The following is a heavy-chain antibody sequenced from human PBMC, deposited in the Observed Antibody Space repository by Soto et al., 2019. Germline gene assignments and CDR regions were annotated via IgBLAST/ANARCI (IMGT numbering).Heavy chain of an antibody. J-gene: IGHJ4*02. CDR2: ISYDGSNK. Sequence: QVQLVESGGGVVQPGRSLRLSCAASGFTFSSYAMHWVRQAPGKGLEWVAVISYDGSNKYYADSVKGRFTISRDNSKNPLYLQMNSLRAEDTAVYYCARDLGADYGDYVDYWCQGTLVTVSS. V-gene: IGHV3-30-3*01. D-gene: IGHD4-17*01. CDR1: GFTFSSYA. CDR3: ARDLGADYGDYVDY.